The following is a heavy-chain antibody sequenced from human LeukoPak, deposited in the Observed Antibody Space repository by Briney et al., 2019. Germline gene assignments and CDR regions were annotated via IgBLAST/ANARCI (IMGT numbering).Heavy chain of an antibody. Sequence: SQTLSLTCTVSGVSISSSDYCWSWIRQHPGKGLEWIGYIYYSGSTYYNPSLKSRVTISVDTSKNQFSLKLSSVTAADTAVYYCARADGDYPYFDYWGQGTLVTVSS. CDR2: IYYSGST. D-gene: IGHD4-17*01. CDR1: GVSISSSDYC. V-gene: IGHV4-31*03. J-gene: IGHJ4*02. CDR3: ARADGDYPYFDY.